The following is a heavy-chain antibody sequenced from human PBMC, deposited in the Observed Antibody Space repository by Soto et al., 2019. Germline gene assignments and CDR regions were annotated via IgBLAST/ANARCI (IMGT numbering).Heavy chain of an antibody. Sequence: SVKVSCKASGGTFSSYTISWVRQAPGQGLEWMGRIIPILGIANYAQKFQGRVTITADKSTSTAYMELSSLRSEDTAVYYCARSLYYGSGSYRFDPWGQGTLVTVSS. CDR3: ARSLYYGSGSYRFDP. V-gene: IGHV1-69*02. CDR2: IIPILGIA. D-gene: IGHD3-10*01. CDR1: GGTFSSYT. J-gene: IGHJ5*02.